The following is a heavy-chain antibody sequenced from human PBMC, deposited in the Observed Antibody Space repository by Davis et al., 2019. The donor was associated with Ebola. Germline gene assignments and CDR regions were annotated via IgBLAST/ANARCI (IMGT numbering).Heavy chain of an antibody. CDR1: GFIFNDYY. Sequence: GESLKISCEASGFIFNDYYMSWIRHSPGKGLEWLSYISPTGLTISYADSVKGRFTISRDNAKNSVFLQLHDLRVKDTAMYYCVRDESTFMVATEPLDFWGQGTLVTVSS. J-gene: IGHJ4*02. V-gene: IGHV3-11*01. CDR2: ISPTGLTI. CDR3: VRDESTFMVATEPLDF. D-gene: IGHD5-12*01.